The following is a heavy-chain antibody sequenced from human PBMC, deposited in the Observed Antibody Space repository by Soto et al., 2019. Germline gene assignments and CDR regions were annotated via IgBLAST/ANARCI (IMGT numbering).Heavy chain of an antibody. V-gene: IGHV3-23*01. J-gene: IGHJ4*02. CDR2: IAFTGSAT. D-gene: IGHD5-18*01. Sequence: GGSLRLSCATSGFTFHDYAMSWVRQAPGKGLEWVSAIAFTGSATYYADSVKGRFTISRDNSKNIVYLQMNSLRVDDTDLYYSVKEVEQVRLPHFALCGQG. CDR3: VKEVEQVRLPHFAL. CDR1: GFTFHDYA.